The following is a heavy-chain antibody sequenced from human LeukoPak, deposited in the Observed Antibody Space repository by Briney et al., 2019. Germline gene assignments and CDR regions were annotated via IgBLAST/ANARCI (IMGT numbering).Heavy chain of an antibody. CDR1: GFTFSTYS. Sequence: GGSLRLSCAASGFTFSTYSMCWVRQAPGKGLEWVTVISYDGSNKYYADSVKGRFTISRDNSKNTLYLQMNSLRAEDTAVYYCAKDRRVAATPDAFDIWGQGTMVTVSS. CDR2: ISYDGSNK. D-gene: IGHD2-15*01. V-gene: IGHV3-30-3*01. J-gene: IGHJ3*02. CDR3: AKDRRVAATPDAFDI.